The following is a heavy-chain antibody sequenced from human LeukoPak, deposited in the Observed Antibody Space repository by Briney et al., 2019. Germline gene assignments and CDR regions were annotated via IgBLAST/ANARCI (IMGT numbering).Heavy chain of an antibody. J-gene: IGHJ4*02. CDR2: INLDGSDK. D-gene: IGHD2-15*01. CDR3: ARDGGFSCYSY. V-gene: IGHV3-7*01. Sequence: GGSLRLSCAASGFTFSTYWVTWVRQAPGKGLEWVANINLDGSDKYYVDSVKGRFTISRDNAKNSLYLQMNSLTVEDTAVYYCARDGGFSCYSYWGQGTLDTVSS. CDR1: GFTFSTYW.